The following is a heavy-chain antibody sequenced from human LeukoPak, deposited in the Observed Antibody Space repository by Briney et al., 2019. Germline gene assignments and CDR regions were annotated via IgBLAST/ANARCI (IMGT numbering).Heavy chain of an antibody. CDR2: ISSSGNTI. V-gene: IGHV3-48*03. CDR3: ATAVI. CDR1: GFTFSSFQ. J-gene: IGHJ3*02. Sequence: GGSLRLSCAASGFTFSSFQMNWLRQAPGKGLEWVSYISSSGNTIYYADSVRGRFTISGDNAKNSLYLQMSSLRAEDTAVYYCATAVIWGQGTMVTVSS.